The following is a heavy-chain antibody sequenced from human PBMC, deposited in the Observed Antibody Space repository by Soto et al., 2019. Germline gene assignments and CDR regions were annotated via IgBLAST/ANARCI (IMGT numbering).Heavy chain of an antibody. D-gene: IGHD3-3*01. Sequence: SETLSLTCAVYGGSFSGYYWSWIRQPPGKGLEWIGEINHSGSTNYNPSLKSRVTISVDTSKNQFSLKLSSVTAADTAVYYCARGKGYYFWSGYEYNWFDPWGQGTLVT. J-gene: IGHJ5*02. CDR1: GGSFSGYY. V-gene: IGHV4-34*01. CDR2: INHSGST. CDR3: ARGKGYYFWSGYEYNWFDP.